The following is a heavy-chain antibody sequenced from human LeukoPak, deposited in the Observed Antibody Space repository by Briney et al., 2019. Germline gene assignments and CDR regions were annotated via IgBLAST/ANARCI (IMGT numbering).Heavy chain of an antibody. D-gene: IGHD3-10*01. CDR1: GYSFTSYW. J-gene: IGHJ5*02. CDR2: IYPGDSDT. Sequence: GESLKISSKGSGYSFTSYWIGWGRQMPGKGLEWMGIIYPGDSDTRYSPSFQGQVTISADKSISTAYLQWSSLKASDTAMYYCATLGGGSGGSDWFDHWGQGTLVTVSS. CDR3: ATLGGGSGGSDWFDH. V-gene: IGHV5-51*01.